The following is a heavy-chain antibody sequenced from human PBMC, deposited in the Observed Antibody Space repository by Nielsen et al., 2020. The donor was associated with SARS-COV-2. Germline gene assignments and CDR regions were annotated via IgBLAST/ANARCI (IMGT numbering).Heavy chain of an antibody. CDR1: GFMVSDSY. J-gene: IGHJ6*02. Sequence: GESLKISCAASGFMVSDSYMSWIRQTPGKGLEWISYISSTGSSASYADSVRGRFTVSRDNANNSLFLHLNSLRAEDTAVYYCARDRWNFVNHYYGMDVWGQGTTVTVSS. CDR3: ARDRWNFVNHYYGMDV. D-gene: IGHD1-1*01. V-gene: IGHV3-11*04. CDR2: ISSTGSSA.